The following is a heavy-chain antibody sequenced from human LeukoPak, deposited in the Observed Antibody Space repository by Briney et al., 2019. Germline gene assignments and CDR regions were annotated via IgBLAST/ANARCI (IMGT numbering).Heavy chain of an antibody. CDR1: GGSISSSSYY. Sequence: SETLSLTCTVSGGSISSSSYYWGWIRQPPGKGLEWIGSIYYSGSTYYNPSLKSRVTISVDTSKNQFSLKLGSVTAADTAVYYRARHVIVGAGAFDIWGQGTVVTVSS. V-gene: IGHV4-39*07. CDR3: ARHVIVGAGAFDI. J-gene: IGHJ3*02. CDR2: IYYSGST. D-gene: IGHD1-26*01.